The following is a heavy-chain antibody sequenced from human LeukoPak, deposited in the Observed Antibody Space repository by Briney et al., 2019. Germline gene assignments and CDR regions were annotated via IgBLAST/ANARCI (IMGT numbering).Heavy chain of an antibody. CDR3: ARQGDGYKTAYYYYMDV. Sequence: GESLKISCKGSGYSFTNYWIGWVRQMPGKGLEWMGIIYPGDSDTRYSPSFQGQVTISADKSISTAYLQWSSLKASDTAMYYCARQGDGYKTAYYYYMDVWDKGTTVTVSS. CDR1: GYSFTNYW. J-gene: IGHJ6*03. V-gene: IGHV5-51*01. D-gene: IGHD5-24*01. CDR2: IYPGDSDT.